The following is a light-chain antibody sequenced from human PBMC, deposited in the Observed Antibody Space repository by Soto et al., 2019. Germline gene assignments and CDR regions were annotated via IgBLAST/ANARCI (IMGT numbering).Light chain of an antibody. V-gene: IGKV3-15*01. Sequence: ETVMTQYPRKRAVSGGNRAIVGCRASQSVDSNLAWYQQKPGQAPRLLIYGASTRATGIPARFSGSGSRTEFTLTIRSLQSEDFAPYYCQHYNTWAGFGQGTKVDIK. CDR1: QSVDSN. CDR2: GAS. J-gene: IGKJ1*01. CDR3: QHYNTWAG.